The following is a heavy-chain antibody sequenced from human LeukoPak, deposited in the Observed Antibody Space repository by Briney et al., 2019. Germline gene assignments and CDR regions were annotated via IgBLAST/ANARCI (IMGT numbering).Heavy chain of an antibody. D-gene: IGHD1-1*01. CDR3: ARGGSRHPSPEDY. Sequence: PGGSLRLSCAASGFTFSSFWMSWVRQAPGKGLAWVANIKQDGSEKYFVDSVKGRFTISRDNAKNSLYLQMGSLRAEDTAVYYCARGGSRHPSPEDYWGRGTLVTVSS. CDR2: IKQDGSEK. V-gene: IGHV3-7*03. CDR1: GFTFSSFW. J-gene: IGHJ4*02.